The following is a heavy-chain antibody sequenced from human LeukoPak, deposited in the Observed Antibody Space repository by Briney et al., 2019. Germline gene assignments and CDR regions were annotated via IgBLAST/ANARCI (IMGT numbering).Heavy chain of an antibody. Sequence: GESLKISCKGSGYSFTSYWIGWVRQMPGKGLEWMGIIYPGDSDTRYSPSFQGQVTISADKSISTAYLQWSSLKASDTATYYCARHQTTRSSSYVYWGQGTLVTVSS. CDR1: GYSFTSYW. D-gene: IGHD6-13*01. J-gene: IGHJ4*02. CDR3: ARHQTTRSSSYVY. V-gene: IGHV5-51*01. CDR2: IYPGDSDT.